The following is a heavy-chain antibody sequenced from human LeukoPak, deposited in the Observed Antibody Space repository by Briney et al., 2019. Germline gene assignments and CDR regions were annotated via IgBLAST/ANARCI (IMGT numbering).Heavy chain of an antibody. CDR3: VRGFSGVVGDY. V-gene: IGHV4-34*01. D-gene: IGHD3-10*01. Sequence: SETLSLTCAVYGGSFSGYYWSWIRQPPGKGLEWIGEINHSGSTNYNPSVKSRVTISADTSKNQLFLNVNSATAADTAVYYCVRGFSGVVGDYWGQGTLVTVSS. CDR1: GGSFSGYY. CDR2: INHSGST. J-gene: IGHJ4*02.